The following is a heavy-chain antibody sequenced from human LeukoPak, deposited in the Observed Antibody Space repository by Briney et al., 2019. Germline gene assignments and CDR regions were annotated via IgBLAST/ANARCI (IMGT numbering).Heavy chain of an antibody. CDR1: GFTVSGNY. V-gene: IGHV3-15*01. CDR3: TTAPDRFDY. Sequence: GGSLRLSCAASGFTVSGNYMSWVRQAPGKGLEWVGRIKTKTDGGTTDYAAPVKGRFTISRDDSKSTLYLQMNSLKTEDTAVYYCTTAPDRFDYWGQGTLVTVSS. J-gene: IGHJ4*02. CDR2: IKTKTDGGTT.